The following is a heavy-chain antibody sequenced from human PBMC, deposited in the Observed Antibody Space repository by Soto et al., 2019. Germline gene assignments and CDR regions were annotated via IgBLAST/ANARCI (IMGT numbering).Heavy chain of an antibody. D-gene: IGHD3-3*01. J-gene: IGHJ6*02. CDR1: GYTFTSYY. Sequence: ASVKVSCKASGYTFTSYYMYWVRLAPGQGLEWMGIINPSAGTTKYAQKFQGRVTMTRDTSTSIVYMELSSLRSEDTAVYYCARDQGITTFGVYSMYYYGMDVWGQGTTVTVSS. CDR3: ARDQGITTFGVYSMYYYGMDV. CDR2: INPSAGTT. V-gene: IGHV1-46*01.